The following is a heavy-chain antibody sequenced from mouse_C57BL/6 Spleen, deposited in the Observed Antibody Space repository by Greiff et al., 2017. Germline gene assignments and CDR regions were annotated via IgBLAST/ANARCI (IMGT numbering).Heavy chain of an antibody. D-gene: IGHD2-5*01. Sequence: EVQLVESGPGLVKPSQSLSLTCSVTGYSITSGYYWNWIRQFPGNKLEWMGYISYDGSNNYNPSLKNRISITRDTSKNQFFLKLNSVTTEDTATYYCARYSNYVDYAMDYWGQGTSVTVSS. V-gene: IGHV3-6*01. J-gene: IGHJ4*01. CDR1: GYSITSGYY. CDR2: ISYDGSN. CDR3: ARYSNYVDYAMDY.